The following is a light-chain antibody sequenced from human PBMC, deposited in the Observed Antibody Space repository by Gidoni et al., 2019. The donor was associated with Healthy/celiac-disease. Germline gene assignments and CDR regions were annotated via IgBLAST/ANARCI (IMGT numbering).Light chain of an antibody. V-gene: IGKV3-20*01. CDR2: GAS. CDR1: QSVSSSY. J-gene: IGKJ1*01. CDR3: PQYGSSPT. Sequence: EMVLTQSPGTLSLSPGERATLSCRASQSVSSSYLAWYQQKPGQAPRLLIYGASSRATGIPDRFSGSGSGTDFTLTISRLEPEDFAVYYCPQYGSSPTFGHXTKVEIK.